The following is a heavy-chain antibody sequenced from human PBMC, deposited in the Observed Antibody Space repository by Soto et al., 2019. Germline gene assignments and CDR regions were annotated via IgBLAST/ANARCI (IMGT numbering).Heavy chain of an antibody. J-gene: IGHJ3*01. CDR3: YSNVASDDGLNV. Sequence: SETLSLTSAVSGASISSGGYFWTWFRQPPGKGLEWIGYIYHSGNTYYNQPLKSRDTISGDRSTNQFTVNLTSVTASVTVVCFCYSNVASDDGLNVWCQGRMVTV. D-gene: IGHD3-3*02. V-gene: IGHV4-30-2*01. CDR1: GASISSGGYF. CDR2: IYHSGNT.